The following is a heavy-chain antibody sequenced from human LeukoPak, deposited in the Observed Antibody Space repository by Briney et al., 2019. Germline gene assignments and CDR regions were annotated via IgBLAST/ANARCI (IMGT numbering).Heavy chain of an antibody. CDR1: GFTFDDYA. V-gene: IGHV3-9*01. CDR3: AKDGVWFGEFLEYFQH. CDR2: ISWNSGSI. J-gene: IGHJ1*01. Sequence: GRSLRLSCAASGFTFDDYAMHWVRQAPGKGLEWVSGISWNSGSIGYADSVKGRFTISRDNAKNSLYLQMNSLRAEDTALYYCAKDGVWFGEFLEYFQHWGQGTLVTVSS. D-gene: IGHD3-10*01.